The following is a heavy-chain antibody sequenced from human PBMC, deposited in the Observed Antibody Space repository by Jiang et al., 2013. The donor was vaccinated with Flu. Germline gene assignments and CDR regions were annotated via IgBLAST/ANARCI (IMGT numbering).Heavy chain of an antibody. CDR2: VYHSGSF. D-gene: IGHD1-1*01. CDR3: ARHWFRSERRSVNWFDP. Sequence: PGLVKPSETLSLTCAVSGYPLINNYWAWIRQPPGKGLEWIGTVYHSGSFYSNPSLESRLIISVDTTKNQFSLKLTSVTAADTAIYYCARHWFRSERRSVNWFDPWGQGTLVTVSS. J-gene: IGHJ5*02. CDR1: GYPLINNY. V-gene: IGHV4-38-2*01.